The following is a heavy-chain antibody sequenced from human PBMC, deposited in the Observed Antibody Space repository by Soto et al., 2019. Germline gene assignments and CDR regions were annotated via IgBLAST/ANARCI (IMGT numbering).Heavy chain of an antibody. CDR1: GYSFTSYW. CDR3: ARTQYYDILTGYYKANWFDS. J-gene: IGHJ5*01. V-gene: IGHV5-51*01. Sequence: PGESLKISCKGSGYSFTSYWIGWVRQMPGKGLEWMGIIYPGDSDTRYSPSFQGQVTISADKSISTAYLQWSSLKASDTAMYDCARTQYYDILTGYYKANWFDSCGQGTLVTVSS. CDR2: IYPGDSDT. D-gene: IGHD3-9*01.